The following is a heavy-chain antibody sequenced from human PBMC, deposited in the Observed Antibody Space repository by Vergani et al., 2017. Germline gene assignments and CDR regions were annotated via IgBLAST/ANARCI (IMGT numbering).Heavy chain of an antibody. J-gene: IGHJ4*02. CDR2: IRFDGSNK. CDR1: GVSFSGYG. CDR3: ARSLVAGTGGY. D-gene: IGHD6-19*01. Sequence: QVQLVEAGGGVVQPGRSLRLSCAASGVSFSGYGMHWVRQAPGKGLEWVAFIRFDGSNKYYEDSVKGRFTISRDNSKNTLFLEMNSLRVEDTAVYFCARSLVAGTGGYWGQGTRVAVSS. V-gene: IGHV3-33*01.